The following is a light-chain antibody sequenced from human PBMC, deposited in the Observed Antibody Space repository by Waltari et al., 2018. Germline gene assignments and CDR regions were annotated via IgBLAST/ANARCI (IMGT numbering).Light chain of an antibody. CDR2: DVT. J-gene: IGLJ2*01. CDR3: SSYTRTNTLV. Sequence: QSALTQPASVSGSPGQSITISCTGTNRDVGAFNFVSWFQHHPGKAPKLLIYDVTKRPSGVSNRFSGSKSGNTASLTISGLQTEDEAEYYCSSYTRTNTLVFGGGSRLTVL. CDR1: NRDVGAFNF. V-gene: IGLV2-14*03.